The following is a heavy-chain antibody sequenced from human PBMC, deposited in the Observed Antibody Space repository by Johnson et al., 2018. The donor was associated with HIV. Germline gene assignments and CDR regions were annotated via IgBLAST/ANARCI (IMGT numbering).Heavy chain of an antibody. V-gene: IGHV3-30*04. CDR1: GFTFSSYA. CDR2: ISYDGSNK. CDR3: VRPAAAGRDDAFDI. D-gene: IGHD6-13*01. Sequence: QVQLVESGGGVVQPGRSLRLSCAASGFTFSSYAMHWVRQAPGKGLEWVAVISYDGSNKYYADSVKGRFTISRDNSKNTPYLQMNSLRAEDTAVYYCVRPAAAGRDDAFDIWGQGTMVTVSS. J-gene: IGHJ3*02.